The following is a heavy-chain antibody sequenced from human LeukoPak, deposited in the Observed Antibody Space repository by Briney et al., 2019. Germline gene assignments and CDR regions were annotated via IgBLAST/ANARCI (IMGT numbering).Heavy chain of an antibody. CDR3: AKDIQDLLWFGESLGAFDY. CDR2: ISGDGGST. V-gene: IGHV3-43*02. D-gene: IGHD3-10*01. J-gene: IGHJ4*02. CDR1: GFTFDDYA. Sequence: PGGSLRLSCAASGFTFDDYAMHWVRQAPGKGLEWVSLISGDGGSTYFADSVKGRFTISRDNSKNSLFLQMNSLRIEDTALYYCAKDIQDLLWFGESLGAFDYWGQGTLVTVSS.